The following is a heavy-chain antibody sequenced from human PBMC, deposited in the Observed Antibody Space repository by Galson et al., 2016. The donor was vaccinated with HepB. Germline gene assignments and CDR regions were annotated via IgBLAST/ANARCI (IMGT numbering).Heavy chain of an antibody. CDR3: VRDLDDYIWGTYRTLDY. CDR2: VSYDGSII. J-gene: IGHJ4*02. CDR1: GFTFSGYA. Sequence: SLRLSCAASGFTFSGYAMHWVRQAPGKGLEWVAVVSYDGSIISYADSVKGRFTISRHNSKNTLSLQMNSLRAEDTALYYCVRDLDDYIWGTYRTLDYWGQGTLVTVSS. D-gene: IGHD3-16*01. V-gene: IGHV3-30*04.